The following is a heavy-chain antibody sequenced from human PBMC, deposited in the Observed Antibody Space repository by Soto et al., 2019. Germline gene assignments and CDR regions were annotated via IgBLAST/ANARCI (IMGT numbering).Heavy chain of an antibody. CDR2: ISSTSSYI. CDR1: GLTFSSYS. V-gene: IGHV3-21*01. CDR3: ARGDYHDSSGPFSDAFDI. D-gene: IGHD3-22*01. J-gene: IGHJ3*02. Sequence: SGGSLRLSCAASGLTFSSYSMNWVRQAPGRGLEWVSSISSTSSYIYYADSVKGRFTISRDNAKNSLHLQMNSLRVEDTAVYYCARGDYHDSSGPFSDAFDIWGQGTMVTVSS.